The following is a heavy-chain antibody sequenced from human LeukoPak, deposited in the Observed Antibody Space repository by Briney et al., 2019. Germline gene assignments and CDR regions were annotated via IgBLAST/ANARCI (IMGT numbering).Heavy chain of an antibody. J-gene: IGHJ1*01. D-gene: IGHD2-2*01. CDR3: ARILYCTSISCYSS. V-gene: IGHV3-74*01. CDR1: GFTFSNYW. CDR2: IDPDGSNT. Sequence: GGSLRLSCAASGFTFSNYWMHWVRQAPGKGLVWVSRIDPDGSNTTYADSVKGRFTISRDNAKNTLYLRMNSLRAEDTAVYYCARILYCTSISCYSSWGQGTLVTVSS.